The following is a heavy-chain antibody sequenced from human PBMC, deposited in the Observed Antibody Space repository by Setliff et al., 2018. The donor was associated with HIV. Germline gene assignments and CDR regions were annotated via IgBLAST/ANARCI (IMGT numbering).Heavy chain of an antibody. CDR1: GFTFSSFS. CDR2: ISFNDITI. CDR3: ARSADFQQYYFDN. J-gene: IGHJ4*02. D-gene: IGHD6-13*01. Sequence: GGSLRLSCAASGFTFSSFSMNWVRQAPGKELEWVSYISFNDITIYYADSVQGRFTISRDNAKNSVYLQMNNLGAEDTAVYFCARSADFQQYYFDNWGQGTLVTVSS. V-gene: IGHV3-48*04.